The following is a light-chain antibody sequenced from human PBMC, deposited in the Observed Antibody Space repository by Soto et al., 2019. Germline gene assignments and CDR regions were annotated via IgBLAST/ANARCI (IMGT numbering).Light chain of an antibody. CDR1: SSDVGAFNY. V-gene: IGLV2-14*01. CDR2: EVS. Sequence: QSALTQPASVSGSPGQSITISCTGTSSDVGAFNYVSWFQQHPGKAPKVIIYEVSDRPSGVSNRFSGSKSGNTASLTISGLQAEDEADYYCSSYTSSSTYVFGTGTKLTVL. J-gene: IGLJ1*01. CDR3: SSYTSSSTYV.